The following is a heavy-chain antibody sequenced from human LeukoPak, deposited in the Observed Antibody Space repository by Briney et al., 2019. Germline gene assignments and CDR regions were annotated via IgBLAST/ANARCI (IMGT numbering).Heavy chain of an antibody. CDR3: AREYYYDSSGYTYYYYGMDV. J-gene: IGHJ6*02. CDR1: GGTFSSYA. Sequence: GASVKVSCKASGGTFSSYAISWVRQAPGQGLEWMGWISAYNGNTNYAQKLQGRVTMTTDTSTSTAYMELRSLRSDDTAVYYCAREYYYDSSGYTYYYYGMDVWGQGTTVTVSS. D-gene: IGHD3-22*01. V-gene: IGHV1-18*01. CDR2: ISAYNGNT.